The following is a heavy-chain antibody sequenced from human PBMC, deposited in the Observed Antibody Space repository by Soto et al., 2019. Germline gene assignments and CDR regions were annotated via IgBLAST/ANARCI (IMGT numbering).Heavy chain of an antibody. CDR1: GGSISSGGYY. Sequence: QVQLQESGPGLVKPSQTLSLTCPVSGGSISSGGYYWSWIRQHPGKGLEWIGYIYYSGSTYYNPSLKSRVTISVDTSKNQFSLKLSSVTAADTAVYYCARTAYGDSGCIDYWGQGTLVTVSS. D-gene: IGHD4-17*01. V-gene: IGHV4-31*03. J-gene: IGHJ4*02. CDR2: IYYSGST. CDR3: ARTAYGDSGCIDY.